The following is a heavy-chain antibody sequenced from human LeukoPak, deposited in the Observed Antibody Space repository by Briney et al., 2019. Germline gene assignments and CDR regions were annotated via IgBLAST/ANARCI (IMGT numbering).Heavy chain of an antibody. D-gene: IGHD3-22*01. CDR2: IYPADSDT. CDR3: ARQHYYENSGFDY. CDR1: GYSFTDYW. J-gene: IGHJ4*02. V-gene: IGHV5-51*01. Sequence: GESLKISCQGSGYSFTDYWIAWVRQKPGKGLEWMGVIYPADSDTRYNPSFQGQVTVSADKSISAAYLHWSSLQASDSGIYYCARQHYYENSGFDYWGQGTQVTVAS.